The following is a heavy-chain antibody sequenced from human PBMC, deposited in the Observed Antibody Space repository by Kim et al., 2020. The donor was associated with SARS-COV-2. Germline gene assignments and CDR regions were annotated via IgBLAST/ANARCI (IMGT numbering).Heavy chain of an antibody. D-gene: IGHD3-9*01. CDR2: ISGSGGST. V-gene: IGHV3-23*01. CDR1: GFTFSSYA. CDR3: AKDEGRKLRYFDWGHDAFDI. Sequence: GGSLRLSCAASGFTFSSYAMSWVRQAPGKGLEWVSAISGSGGSTYYADSVKGRFTISRDNSKNTLYLQMNSLRAEDTAVYYCAKDEGRKLRYFDWGHDAFDIWGQGTMVTVSS. J-gene: IGHJ3*02.